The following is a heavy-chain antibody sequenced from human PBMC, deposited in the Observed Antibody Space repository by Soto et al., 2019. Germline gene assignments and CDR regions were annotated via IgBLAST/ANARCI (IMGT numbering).Heavy chain of an antibody. CDR2: IHYSGST. Sequence: QVQLQESGPGLVKPSQTLSLTCTVSGGSISSGGYYWSWIRQHPGKGLEWIGYIHYSGSTYYNPSLKSRVTIAVATSKNHSSLKLSSVTAADKAVYYCAGSFGVAAAGPFDYWGQGTLVTVSS. V-gene: IGHV4-31*03. J-gene: IGHJ4*02. D-gene: IGHD6-13*01. CDR1: GGSISSGGYY. CDR3: AGSFGVAAAGPFDY.